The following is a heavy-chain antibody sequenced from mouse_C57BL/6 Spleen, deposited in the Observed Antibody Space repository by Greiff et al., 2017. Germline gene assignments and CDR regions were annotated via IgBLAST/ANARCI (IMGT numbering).Heavy chain of an antibody. CDR2: ISSGSSTI. Sequence: EVKLMESGGGLVKPGGSLKLSCAASGFTFSDYGMYWVRQAPEKGLAWVASISSGSSTIYYADTVKGRFTISKDHAKNTLFLQMTSLRSEDTAMYYCAAIYYGPYYYAMDYWGQGTSVTVSS. CDR3: AAIYYGPYYYAMDY. V-gene: IGHV5-17*01. CDR1: GFTFSDYG. J-gene: IGHJ4*01. D-gene: IGHD1-1*01.